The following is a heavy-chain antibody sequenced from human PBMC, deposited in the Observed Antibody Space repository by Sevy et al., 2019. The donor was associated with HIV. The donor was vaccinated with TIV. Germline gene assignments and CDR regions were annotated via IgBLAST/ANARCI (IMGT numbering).Heavy chain of an antibody. CDR2: INHSGST. V-gene: IGHV4-34*01. D-gene: IGHD6-13*01. Sequence: TLSLTCAVYGGSFSGYYWSWIRQPPGKGLEWIGEINHSGSTNYNPSLKSRVTISVDTSKNQFSLKLSSVTAADTAVYYCARGRGQQLVRYYYYGMDVWGQGTTVTVSS. CDR1: GGSFSGYY. J-gene: IGHJ6*02. CDR3: ARGRGQQLVRYYYYGMDV.